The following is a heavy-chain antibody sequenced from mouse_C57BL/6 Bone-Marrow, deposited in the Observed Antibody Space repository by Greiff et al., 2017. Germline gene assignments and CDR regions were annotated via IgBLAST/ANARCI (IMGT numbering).Heavy chain of an antibody. Sequence: VQLQQPGAELVMPGASVKLSCKASGYTFTSYWMHWVKQRPGQGLEWIGEIDPSDSYTNYNQKFKGKSTLTVDKSSSTAYMQRSSLTSEDSAVYYCARWYYGSSYGFAYWGQGTLVTVSA. J-gene: IGHJ3*01. D-gene: IGHD1-1*01. CDR1: GYTFTSYW. CDR2: IDPSDSYT. V-gene: IGHV1-69*01. CDR3: ARWYYGSSYGFAY.